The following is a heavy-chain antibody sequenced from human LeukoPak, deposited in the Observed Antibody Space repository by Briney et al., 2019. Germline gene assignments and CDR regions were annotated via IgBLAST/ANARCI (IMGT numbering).Heavy chain of an antibody. V-gene: IGHV3-23*01. CDR2: IRANGETT. Sequence: GGSLRLSCAASGFTFTHYGMNWVRQAPGKGLEWVSGIRANGETTYYADSVRGRFTISRDNSRSMVWLQMNSLTAEDTAMYYCGRDLNLGAFDIRGLGTLVTVSS. D-gene: IGHD7-27*01. CDR1: GFTFTHYG. J-gene: IGHJ3*02. CDR3: GRDLNLGAFDI.